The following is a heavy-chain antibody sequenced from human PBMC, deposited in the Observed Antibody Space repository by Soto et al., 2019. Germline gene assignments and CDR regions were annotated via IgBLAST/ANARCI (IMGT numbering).Heavy chain of an antibody. CDR1: GYSFSNNG. V-gene: IGHV1-18*04. J-gene: IGHJ4*02. Sequence: QVQLVPSGAAVKTPGASVKVSCQASGYSFSNNGISWVRQAPGQGFEWMGWINGDNGNTNYAQKFQGRVTMTTDTSTSTAYMELRSLRSDDTAVNYCARDLGYGDYGTDFWGQGTLVTVSS. CDR2: INGDNGNT. CDR3: ARDLGYGDYGTDF. D-gene: IGHD4-17*01.